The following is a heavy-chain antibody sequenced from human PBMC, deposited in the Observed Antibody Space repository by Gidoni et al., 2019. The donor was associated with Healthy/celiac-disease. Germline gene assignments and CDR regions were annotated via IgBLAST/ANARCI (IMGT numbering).Heavy chain of an antibody. CDR3: AREADGYSYGQFDY. CDR1: GYTFTGYY. CDR2: INPNSGGT. J-gene: IGHJ4*02. Sequence: QVQLVQSGAEVKKPGASVKVSCTASGYTFTGYYMHWVRQAPGQGLEWMGWINPNSGGTNYAQKFQGWVTMTRDTSISTAYMELSRLRSDDTAVYYCAREADGYSYGQFDYWGQGTLVTVSS. V-gene: IGHV1-2*04. D-gene: IGHD5-18*01.